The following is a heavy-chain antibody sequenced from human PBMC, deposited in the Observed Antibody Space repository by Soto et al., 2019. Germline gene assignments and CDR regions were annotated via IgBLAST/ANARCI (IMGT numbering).Heavy chain of an antibody. CDR2: INPNSGGT. V-gene: IGHV1-2*04. J-gene: IGHJ3*02. D-gene: IGHD2-15*01. CDR3: ARDCSGGSCYWAGAFDI. CDR1: GYTFTGYY. Sequence: QVQLVQSGAEVKKPGASVKVSCKASGYTFTGYYMHWVRQAPGQGLEWMGWINPNSGGTNYAQKFQGWVTMTRDTSISTAYMELSRLRSDDTAVYYCARDCSGGSCYWAGAFDIWGQGTMVTVSS.